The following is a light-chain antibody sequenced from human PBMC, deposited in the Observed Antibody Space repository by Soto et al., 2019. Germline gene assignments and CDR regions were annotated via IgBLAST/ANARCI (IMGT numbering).Light chain of an antibody. V-gene: IGLV7-46*01. CDR3: LLSHGDAVG. Sequence: QAVVTQEPSLTVSPGGTVTLTCGSSTGAVTSSHYPCWFQQKPGQAPRTLIYDANNKHSWTPARFPGPLLGGKATLTLSGAQPEDGGEYLCLLSHGDAVGFGGGTKLTVL. CDR1: TGAVTSSHY. CDR2: DAN. J-gene: IGLJ2*01.